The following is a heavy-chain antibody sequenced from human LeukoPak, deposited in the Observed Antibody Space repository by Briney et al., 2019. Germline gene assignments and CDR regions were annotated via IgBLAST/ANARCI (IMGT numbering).Heavy chain of an antibody. CDR2: ISWNSGSI. CDR1: GFTCDDYA. V-gene: IGHV3-9*01. CDR3: AKDESYYYDSSGQFDY. J-gene: IGHJ4*02. D-gene: IGHD3-22*01. Sequence: PGGSLRLSCAASGFTCDDYAMHWVRQAPGKGLEWVSGISWNSGSIGYADSVKGRFTISRDNAKNSLYLQMNSLRAEDTALYYCAKDESYYYDSSGQFDYWGQGTLVTVSS.